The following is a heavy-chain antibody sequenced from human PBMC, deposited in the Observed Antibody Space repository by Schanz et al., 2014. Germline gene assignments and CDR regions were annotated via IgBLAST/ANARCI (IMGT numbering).Heavy chain of an antibody. CDR3: ARQRSYFYAMDV. CDR2: ISSSRSYI. Sequence: EVQLVESGGGLVQSGGSLRLSCAASGFSFSSYTMNWVRQAPGKGLEWVSSISSSRSYIYYADSVKGRFTISRDNAKNSQYLQMNSLRAEDTAVYYCARQRSYFYAMDVWGQGTTVTVSS. V-gene: IGHV3-21*01. J-gene: IGHJ6*02. CDR1: GFSFSSYT.